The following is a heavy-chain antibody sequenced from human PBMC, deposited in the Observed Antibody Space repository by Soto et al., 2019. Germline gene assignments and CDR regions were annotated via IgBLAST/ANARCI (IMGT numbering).Heavy chain of an antibody. V-gene: IGHV3-23*01. Sequence: GGSLRLSCAASGFTFSSYAMSWVRQAPGKGLEWVSAISGSGGSTYYADSVKGRFTISRDNPKNTLYLQMNSLRAEDTAVYYCAKVHPTKDYDYIWGSYRYFDYWGQGTLVTVSS. CDR3: AKVHPTKDYDYIWGSYRYFDY. D-gene: IGHD3-16*02. CDR1: GFTFSSYA. J-gene: IGHJ4*02. CDR2: ISGSGGST.